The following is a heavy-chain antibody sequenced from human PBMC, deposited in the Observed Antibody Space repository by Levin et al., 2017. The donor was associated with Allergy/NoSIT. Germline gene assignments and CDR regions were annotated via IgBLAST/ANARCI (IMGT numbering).Heavy chain of an antibody. D-gene: IGHD4-17*01. CDR3: AKDQSLGWGYGDYDY. CDR2: ISYDGSNK. Sequence: PGGSLRLSCAASGFTFSSYGMHWVRQAPGKGLEWVAVISYDGSNKYYADSVKGRFTIYRDNSKNTLYLQMKSLRAEDTAVYYCAKDQSLGWGYGDYDYWGQGTLVTVSS. V-gene: IGHV3-30*18. CDR1: GFTFSSYG. J-gene: IGHJ4*02.